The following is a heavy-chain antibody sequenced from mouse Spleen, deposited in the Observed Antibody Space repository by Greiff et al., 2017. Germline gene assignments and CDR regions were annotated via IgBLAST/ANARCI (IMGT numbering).Heavy chain of an antibody. CDR3: ARGGDYYGDYAMDY. Sequence: VQRVESGAELAKPGASVKMSCKASGYTFTSYWMHWVKQRPGQGLEWIGYINPSTGYTEYNQKFKDKATLTADKSSSTAYMQLSSLTSEDSAVYYCARGGDYYGDYAMDYWGQGTSVTVSS. V-gene: IGHV1-7*01. CDR2: INPSTGYT. J-gene: IGHJ4*01. CDR1: GYTFTSYW. D-gene: IGHD1-1*01.